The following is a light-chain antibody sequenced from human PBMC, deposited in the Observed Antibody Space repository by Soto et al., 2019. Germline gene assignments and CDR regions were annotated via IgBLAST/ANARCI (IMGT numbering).Light chain of an antibody. CDR2: DAS. CDR3: QQRSNSRALT. J-gene: IGKJ4*01. V-gene: IGKV3-11*01. CDR1: QSVSSY. Sequence: EIVLTQSPATLSLSPGERATLSCRASQSVSSYLAWYQQKPGQAPRLLIYDASNRATGIPARFSGSGSGTDFTITISSLEPEDFAVYYCQQRSNSRALTFGGGTKVDIK.